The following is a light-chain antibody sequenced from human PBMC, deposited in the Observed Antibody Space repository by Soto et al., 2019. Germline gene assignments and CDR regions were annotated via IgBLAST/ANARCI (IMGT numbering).Light chain of an antibody. V-gene: IGKV1-39*01. Sequence: DIQMTQSPSSLSAPVGDRVTITCRARQSINTYLNWYQQKPGKVPKLLIYGVFSLESGVPSRFRGSGFGTDLTLSIRRLLPEDFAVYYCQLSYGNPPAFGQGTKGVIK. CDR1: QSINTY. CDR3: QLSYGNPPA. CDR2: GVF. J-gene: IGKJ2*01.